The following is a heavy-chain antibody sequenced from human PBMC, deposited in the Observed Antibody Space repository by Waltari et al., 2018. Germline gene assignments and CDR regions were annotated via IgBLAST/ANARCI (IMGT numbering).Heavy chain of an antibody. CDR3: VRPRLSGYDIDY. D-gene: IGHD5-12*01. V-gene: IGHV3-15*07. J-gene: IGHJ4*02. Sequence: EVQLVEAGGGLVKPGGARRLSCTDSGFPSRNARRNLVRHAPGKGLECVGRIKSKTGGVTTDYGAPVKGRFTISRNDSKTTLYLEMNGLKTEDTAVYYGVRPRLSGYDIDYLGQGTLVTVSS. CDR1: GFPSRNAR. CDR2: IKSKTGGVTT.